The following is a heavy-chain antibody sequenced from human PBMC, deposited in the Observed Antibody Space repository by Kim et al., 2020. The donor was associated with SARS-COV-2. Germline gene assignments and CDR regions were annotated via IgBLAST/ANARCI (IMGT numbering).Heavy chain of an antibody. J-gene: IGHJ4*02. CDR3: AKLFRGVIITD. Sequence: IYYADSVKGRFTISRDNAKNSLYLQMNSLRAEDTAVYYCAKLFRGVIITDWGQGTLVTVSS. V-gene: IGHV3-21*01. D-gene: IGHD3-10*01. CDR2: I.